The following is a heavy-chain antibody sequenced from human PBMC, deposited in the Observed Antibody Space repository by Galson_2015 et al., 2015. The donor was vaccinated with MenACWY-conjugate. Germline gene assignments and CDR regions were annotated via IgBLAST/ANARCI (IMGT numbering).Heavy chain of an antibody. J-gene: IGHJ6*02. CDR3: ARGTVVVVAARVSYYYYGMGV. Sequence: SETLSLTCTISGGSISSYYWSWIRQPPGKGLEWIGYIYYSGSTNYNPSLKSRVTISVDTSKNQFSLKLSSVTAADAAVYYCARGTVVVVAARVSYYYYGMGVWGQGTTVTVSS. CDR1: GGSISSYY. D-gene: IGHD2-15*01. CDR2: IYYSGST. V-gene: IGHV4-59*01.